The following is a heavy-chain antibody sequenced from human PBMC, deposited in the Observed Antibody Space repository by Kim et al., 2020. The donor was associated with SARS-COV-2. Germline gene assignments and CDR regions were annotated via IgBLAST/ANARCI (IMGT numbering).Heavy chain of an antibody. Sequence: SETLSLTCAVYGGSFSGYYWSWIRQPPGKGLEWIGEINHSGSTNYNPSLKSRVTISVDTSKNQFSLKLSSVTAADTAVYYCARGNALGFGELLRSHRWFDPWGQGTLVTVSS. CDR3: ARGNALGFGELLRSHRWFDP. J-gene: IGHJ5*02. D-gene: IGHD3-10*01. CDR1: GGSFSGYY. V-gene: IGHV4-34*01. CDR2: INHSGST.